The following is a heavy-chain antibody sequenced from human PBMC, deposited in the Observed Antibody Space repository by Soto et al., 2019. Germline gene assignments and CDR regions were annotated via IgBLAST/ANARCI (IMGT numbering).Heavy chain of an antibody. V-gene: IGHV4-39*01. CDR1: GGSSSSSRYS. CDR2: IYYGGST. CDR3: ARPPTASLDAFEI. J-gene: IGHJ3*02. Sequence: PSATLSLTCTVSGGSSSSSRYSWGWIRQPPGKGLEWIGSIYYGGSTYYNPSLKSRVTISVDTSKNQFSLKLNSVTAADTAVYYCARPPTASLDAFEIWGQGTMVT.